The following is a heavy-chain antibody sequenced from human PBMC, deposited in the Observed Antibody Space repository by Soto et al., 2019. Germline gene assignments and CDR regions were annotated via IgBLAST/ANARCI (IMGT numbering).Heavy chain of an antibody. V-gene: IGHV1-2*02. Sequence: QLHLVQSGAVVKKPGASVTVSCSASGYPVTAYYMHWVRQAPGRGLEWMGGINPATGAAKYTQTFQGRVTMTRDTSKSTVFMELSGLTSEDTAGFYCARGGGVGVAGSAAFDMWGQGTLVTVSS. J-gene: IGHJ3*02. D-gene: IGHD3-3*01. CDR1: GYPVTAYY. CDR3: ARGGGVGVAGSAAFDM. CDR2: INPATGAA.